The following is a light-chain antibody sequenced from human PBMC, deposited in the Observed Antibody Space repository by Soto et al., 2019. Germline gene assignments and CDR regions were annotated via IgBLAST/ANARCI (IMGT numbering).Light chain of an antibody. CDR3: QSYDSSLSASV. J-gene: IGLJ2*01. V-gene: IGLV1-40*01. CDR2: VYS. Sequence: QSVLTQPPSVSGAPGQTVTISCTGSSSNIGAGHDVHWYQQVPGTAPKLLIYVYSNRPSGVPDRFSGSKSDTSASLAITGLQAEDEADYYCQSYDSSLSASVFGGGTKVTVL. CDR1: SSNIGAGHD.